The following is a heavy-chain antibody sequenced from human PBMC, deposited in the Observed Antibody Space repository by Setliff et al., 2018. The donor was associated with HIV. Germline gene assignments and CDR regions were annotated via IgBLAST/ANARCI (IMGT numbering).Heavy chain of an antibody. CDR2: IYYSGST. Sequence: SETLSLTCAVSGGSISSSNWWSWVRQPPGKGLEYIGYIYYSGSTNYNPSLQSRVTISIDTSKKQLFLKVRSVTAADTAVYYCARGGYSSRWYTWFDPWGQGALVTVSS. D-gene: IGHD6-13*01. CDR1: GGSISSSNW. CDR3: ARGGYSSRWYTWFDP. J-gene: IGHJ5*01. V-gene: IGHV4-4*02.